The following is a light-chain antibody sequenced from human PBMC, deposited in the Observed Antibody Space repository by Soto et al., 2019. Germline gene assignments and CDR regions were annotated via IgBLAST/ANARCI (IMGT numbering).Light chain of an antibody. CDR2: DKT. CDR3: QSYDSTLRGYV. J-gene: IGLJ1*01. CDR1: GSNIGADYF. V-gene: IGLV1-40*01. Sequence: QSVLTQPPSVAGAPGQRVTTSCTGGGSNIGADYFVHWYQQLPGVAPKLLIYDKTTRPSGVPDRFYGSKSGTSASPAITGLQAEDEADYYCQSYDSTLRGYVFGSGTTVTV.